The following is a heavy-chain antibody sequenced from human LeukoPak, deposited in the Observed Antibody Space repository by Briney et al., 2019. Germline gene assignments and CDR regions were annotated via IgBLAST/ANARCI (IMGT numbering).Heavy chain of an antibody. J-gene: IGHJ4*02. CDR3: AKHKESYGDSCFDDY. Sequence: PGGSLRLSCAASGFTFSSYAMSWVRQAPGKGLEWVSVISGSDYRTNYADSVKGRFTISRDSFKNTLYLQMNSLRAEDTAVYYCAKHKESYGDSCFDDYWGQGTLVTVSS. CDR1: GFTFSSYA. D-gene: IGHD4-17*01. V-gene: IGHV3-23*01. CDR2: ISGSDYRT.